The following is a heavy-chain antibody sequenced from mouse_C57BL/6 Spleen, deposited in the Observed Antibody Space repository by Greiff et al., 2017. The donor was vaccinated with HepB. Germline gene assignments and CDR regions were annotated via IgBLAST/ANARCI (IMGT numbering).Heavy chain of an antibody. J-gene: IGHJ1*03. CDR3: ARCPPSTVVERDFDV. V-gene: IGHV1-59*01. D-gene: IGHD1-1*01. CDR1: GYTFTSYW. Sequence: VQLQQPGAELVRPGTSVKLSCKASGYTFTSYWMHWVKQRPGQGLEWIGVIDPSDSYTNYNQKFKGKATLTVDTSSSTAYMQLSSLTSEDSAVYDCARCPPSTVVERDFDVWGTGTTVTVSA. CDR2: IDPSDSYT.